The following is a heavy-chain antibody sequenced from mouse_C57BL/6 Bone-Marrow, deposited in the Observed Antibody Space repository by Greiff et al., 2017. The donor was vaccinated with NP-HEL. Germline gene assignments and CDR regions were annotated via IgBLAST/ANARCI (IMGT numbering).Heavy chain of an antibody. V-gene: IGHV3-6*01. D-gene: IGHD2-2*01. CDR2: ISYDGSN. J-gene: IGHJ3*01. CDR1: GYSITSGYY. Sequence: VQLKESGPGLVKPSQSLSLTCSVTGYSITSGYYWNWIRQFPGNKLEWMGYISYDGSNNYNPSLKNRIPITRDTSKNQFFLKLNSVTTEDTATYYCAKGMVTRAWFAYWGQGTLVTVSA. CDR3: AKGMVTRAWFAY.